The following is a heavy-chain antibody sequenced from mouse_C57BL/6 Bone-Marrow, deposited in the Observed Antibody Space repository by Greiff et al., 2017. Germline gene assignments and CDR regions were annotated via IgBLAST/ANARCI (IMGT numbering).Heavy chain of an antibody. CDR1: GYTFTEYT. CDR3: AQAGYYPWFAY. CDR2: FYPGSGSI. D-gene: IGHD2-3*01. V-gene: IGHV1-62-2*01. Sequence: QVQLQQPGAELVKPGASVKLSCKASGYTFTEYTIHWVKQRSGQGLEWIGWFYPGSGSIKYNEKFKDKATLTADKSSSTVYMELSRLTSDHTAVYFCAQAGYYPWFAYWGQGTLVTVSA. J-gene: IGHJ3*01.